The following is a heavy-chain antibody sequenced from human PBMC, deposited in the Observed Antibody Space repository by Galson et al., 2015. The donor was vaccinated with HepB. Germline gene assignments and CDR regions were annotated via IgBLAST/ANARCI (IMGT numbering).Heavy chain of an antibody. D-gene: IGHD1-26*01. Sequence: SLRLSCATSGFTFSNYGKHWVRQAPGQGLGWEAVVRYDGSMKNYVDSVKDRFTISRDYSENTVYLQMDSLRAEDTAVYYCVRDGNHYFDYWGQGTRVTVSS. V-gene: IGHV3-33*01. CDR3: VRDGNHYFDY. CDR1: GFTFSNYG. CDR2: VRYDGSMK. J-gene: IGHJ4*02.